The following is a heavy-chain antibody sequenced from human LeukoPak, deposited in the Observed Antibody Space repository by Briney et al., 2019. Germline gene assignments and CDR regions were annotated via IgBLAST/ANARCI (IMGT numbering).Heavy chain of an antibody. D-gene: IGHD2-2*01. CDR3: AKVVVPAGLYYYYYMDV. CDR1: GFTFSNYA. CDR2: ISGSGGST. J-gene: IGHJ6*03. Sequence: GGSLRLSCAASGFTFSNYAMSWVRQAPGKGLEWVSAISGSGGSTYYADSVKGRFTISRDNSKNALYLQMNSLRAEDTAVYYCAKVVVPAGLYYYYYMDVWGKGTTVTVSS. V-gene: IGHV3-23*01.